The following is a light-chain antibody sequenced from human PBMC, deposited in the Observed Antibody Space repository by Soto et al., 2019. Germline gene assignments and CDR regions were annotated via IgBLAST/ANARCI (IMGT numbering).Light chain of an antibody. V-gene: IGLV2-14*01. CDR3: SSYTSSSTDV. CDR2: DVS. J-gene: IGLJ1*01. CDR1: SSDVGGYNN. Sequence: QSVLTQPASVSGSPGQSITISCTGTSSDVGGYNNVSWYQQHPGKAPKLMIYDVSNRPSGVSNRFSGSKSGNTASLTISGLQAEDEADYYCSSYTSSSTDVFGTGTKLTVL.